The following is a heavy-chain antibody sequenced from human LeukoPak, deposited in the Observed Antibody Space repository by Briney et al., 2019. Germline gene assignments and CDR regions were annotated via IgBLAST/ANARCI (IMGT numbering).Heavy chain of an antibody. CDR2: IIPIFGTA. J-gene: IGHJ5*02. CDR3: ARDGRGSRSSWFDP. Sequence: ASVKVSCKASGGTFSSYAISWVRQAPGQGLEWMGGIIPIFGTANYAQKFQGRVFITRDTSINTAYMGLSSLGSDDTAVYYCARDGRGSRSSWFDPWGQGTLVIVSS. D-gene: IGHD3-10*01. V-gene: IGHV1-69*05. CDR1: GGTFSSYA.